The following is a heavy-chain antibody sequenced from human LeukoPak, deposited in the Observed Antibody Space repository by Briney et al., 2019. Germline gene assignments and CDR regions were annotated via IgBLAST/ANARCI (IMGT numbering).Heavy chain of an antibody. CDR3: VTDHTGKEDK. CDR1: GFTFSRFW. Sequence: GGSLRLSCAASGFTFSRFWIHWVRQVPGKGLVWVSRINPDGSTTTYADSVKGRFTISRDNAKNTLYLQMNSLRVEDTAVYYYVTDHTGKEDKWGQGTLVTVSS. D-gene: IGHD1-1*01. CDR2: INPDGSTT. J-gene: IGHJ4*02. V-gene: IGHV3-74*01.